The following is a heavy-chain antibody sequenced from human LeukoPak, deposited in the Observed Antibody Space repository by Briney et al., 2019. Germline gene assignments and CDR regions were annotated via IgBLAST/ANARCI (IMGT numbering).Heavy chain of an antibody. J-gene: IGHJ5*02. V-gene: IGHV3-23*01. D-gene: IGHD4-17*01. Sequence: LPGGSLRLSCAASGFTFSSYAMSWVRQAPGKGLEWVSAISGSGGSTYYADSVKGRFTISRDNSKNTLYLQMNSLRAEDTAVYYCAKEGADYGDYYNWFDPWGQGTLVTVSS. CDR3: AKEGADYGDYYNWFDP. CDR2: ISGSGGST. CDR1: GFTFSSYA.